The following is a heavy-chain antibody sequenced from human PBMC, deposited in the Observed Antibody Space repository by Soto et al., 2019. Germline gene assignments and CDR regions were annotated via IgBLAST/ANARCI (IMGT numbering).Heavy chain of an antibody. CDR2: VSFDGSNS. D-gene: IGHD2-8*02. J-gene: IGHJ4*02. CDR1: GFTFRSYG. CDR3: AKDRSTGLVGYYVDY. Sequence: QVQVVESGGGVVQPGRSLRLSCAASGFTFRSYGMTWVRQAPGKGLEWVALVSFDGSNSYYADSVKARFTISRDNSKNTLYLPMNNLRAEDTAVYYWAKDRSTGLVGYYVDYWGQGTLVTVSS. V-gene: IGHV3-30*18.